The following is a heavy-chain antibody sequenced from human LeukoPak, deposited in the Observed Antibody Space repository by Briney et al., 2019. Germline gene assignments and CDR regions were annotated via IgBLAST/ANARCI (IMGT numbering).Heavy chain of an antibody. V-gene: IGHV3-23*01. CDR1: GLTFSSYA. J-gene: IGHJ4*02. CDR2: ISGSGAGT. Sequence: PGGSLRLSSAASGLTFSSYAMSCVRQAPGKGLEWVSAISGSGAGTYYADSLKGRFTISRDNSKNTLYLQMNSLRAEDTAVYYCAKSSGYSYGYFAYWGQGTLVTVSS. CDR3: AKSSGYSYGYFAY. D-gene: IGHD5-18*01.